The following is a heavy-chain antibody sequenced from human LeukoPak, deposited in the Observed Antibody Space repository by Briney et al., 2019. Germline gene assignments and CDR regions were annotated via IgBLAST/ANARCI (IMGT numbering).Heavy chain of an antibody. J-gene: IGHJ3*01. CDR3: ASRFFGSGSF. D-gene: IGHD3-10*01. CDR1: GFTFSNYS. V-gene: IGHV3-48*04. CDR2: ISGSSSTI. Sequence: GGSLRLSCTASGFTFSNYSMNWVRQAPGKGLEWVSYISGSSSTIYYADSVKGRFTVSRDNAKNSLHLQMNRLRADDTAVYFCASRFFGSGSFWGQGTTVTVSS.